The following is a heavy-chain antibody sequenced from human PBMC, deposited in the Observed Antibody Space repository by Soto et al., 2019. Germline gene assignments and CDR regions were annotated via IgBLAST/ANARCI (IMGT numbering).Heavy chain of an antibody. V-gene: IGHV4-61*01. CDR3: ARQRVLPAQYYLDS. Sequence: PSETLSLTCFVSGGSVSRGSYYWTWIRQPPGKGLEWIGYILDSGTTDYNPSLKSRVTMSVDTSKNQFSLNLRSVTAADTAVYYCARQRVLPAQYYLDSWGQGVVVTVSS. D-gene: IGHD6-13*01. CDR2: ILDSGTT. J-gene: IGHJ4*02. CDR1: GGSVSRGSYY.